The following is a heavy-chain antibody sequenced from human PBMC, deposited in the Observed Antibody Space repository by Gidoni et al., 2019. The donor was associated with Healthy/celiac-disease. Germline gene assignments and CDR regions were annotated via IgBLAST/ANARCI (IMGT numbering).Heavy chain of an antibody. CDR2: LYYSGNT. CDR1: GGSISSYY. V-gene: IGHV4-59*01. D-gene: IGHD6-13*01. CDR3: ARDPDSSLGAFDA. J-gene: IGHJ3*01. Sequence: QVQLQESGPGLVKPSETLSLTCTVSGGSISSYYWSWIRQPPGKGLEWIGYLYYSGNTNYNPSLKSRVTISVDTSKNQFSLKLSSVTAADTAVYYCARDPDSSLGAFDAGAKGQWSPSLQ.